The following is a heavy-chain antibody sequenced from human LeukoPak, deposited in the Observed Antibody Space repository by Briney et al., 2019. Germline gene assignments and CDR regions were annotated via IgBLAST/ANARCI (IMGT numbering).Heavy chain of an antibody. J-gene: IGHJ6*02. D-gene: IGHD2-2*01. CDR2: IYSGGST. CDR3: AGGPSYCSSTSCYSDYYYGMDV. Sequence: GGSLRLSCAASGFTVSSNYMSWVRQAPGKGLEWVSVIYSGGSTYYADSVKGRFTISRDNSKNTLYLQMNSLRAEDTAVYYCAGGPSYCSSTSCYSDYYYGMDVWGQGTTVTVSS. CDR1: GFTVSSNY. V-gene: IGHV3-53*01.